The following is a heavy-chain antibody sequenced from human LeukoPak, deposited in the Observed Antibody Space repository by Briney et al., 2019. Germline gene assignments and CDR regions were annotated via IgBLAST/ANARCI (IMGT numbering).Heavy chain of an antibody. CDR3: ARGNLTTVTTYRRAYYYYGMDV. CDR1: GGSISSYY. Sequence: SETLSLTCTVSGGSISSYYWSWIRQPPGKGLEWIGYIYYSGSTNYNPSLKSRVTISVDTSKNQFSLKLSSVTAADTAVYYCARGNLTTVTTYRRAYYYYGMDVWGQGTTVTVSS. V-gene: IGHV4-59*01. D-gene: IGHD4-17*01. J-gene: IGHJ6*02. CDR2: IYYSGST.